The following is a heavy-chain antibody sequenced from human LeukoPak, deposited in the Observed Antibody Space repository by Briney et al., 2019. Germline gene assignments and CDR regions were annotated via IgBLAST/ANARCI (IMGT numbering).Heavy chain of an antibody. CDR1: GGSISSYY. Sequence: KPSETLSLTCTVSGGSISSYYWSWIRQPPGKGLEWIGYIYYSGSTSYNPSLKSRVTISVDTSKNQFSLKLSSVTAADTAVYYCARRSSGWSTPRRYYFDYWGQGTLVTVSS. J-gene: IGHJ4*02. D-gene: IGHD6-19*01. CDR3: ARRSSGWSTPRRYYFDY. V-gene: IGHV4-59*12. CDR2: IYYSGST.